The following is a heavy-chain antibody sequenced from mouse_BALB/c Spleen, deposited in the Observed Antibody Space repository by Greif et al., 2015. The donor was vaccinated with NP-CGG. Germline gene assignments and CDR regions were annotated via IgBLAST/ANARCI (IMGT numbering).Heavy chain of an antibody. CDR2: ISSGSSTI. CDR3: ARLFDY. J-gene: IGHJ2*01. V-gene: IGHV5-17*02. Sequence: EVKLVESGGGLVQPGGSRKLSCAASGFTFSSFGMHWVRQAPEKGLEWVAYISSGSSTIYYADTVKGRFTISRDNPKNTLFLQMTSLRSEDTAMCYCARLFDYWGQGTTLTVSS. CDR1: GFTFSSFG.